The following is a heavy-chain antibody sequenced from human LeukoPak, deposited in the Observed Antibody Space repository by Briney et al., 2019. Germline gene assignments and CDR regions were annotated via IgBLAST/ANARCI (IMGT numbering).Heavy chain of an antibody. D-gene: IGHD3-22*01. CDR1: GFTFSSYA. J-gene: IGHJ6*02. V-gene: IGHV3-33*08. CDR3: ARGDYYDSSGYLVPMDV. CDR2: IWYDGGNK. Sequence: GGSLRLSCAASGFTFSSYAMSWVRQAPGKGLEWVAVIWYDGGNKYYADSVKGRFTISRDNSKNTLYLQMNSLRAEDTAVYYCARGDYYDSSGYLVPMDVWGQGTTVTVSS.